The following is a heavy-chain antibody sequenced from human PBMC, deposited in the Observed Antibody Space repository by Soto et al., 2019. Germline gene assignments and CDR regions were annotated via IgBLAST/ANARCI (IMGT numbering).Heavy chain of an antibody. Sequence: EVQLVESGGGLVQPGGSLRLSCAASGFSFSSYWMSWVRQAPGKGLEWVANILLDGSEKNYVDSVKGRFTISRDNANNSLYLQLNSLRAEDTAVYYCARSGSYRIGHFDYGGQGTLVTVSS. CDR1: GFSFSSYW. CDR3: ARSGSYRIGHFDY. CDR2: ILLDGSEK. V-gene: IGHV3-7*01. D-gene: IGHD6-19*01. J-gene: IGHJ4*02.